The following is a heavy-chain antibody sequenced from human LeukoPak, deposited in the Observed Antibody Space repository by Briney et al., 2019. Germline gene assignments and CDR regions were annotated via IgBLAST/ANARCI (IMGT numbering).Heavy chain of an antibody. V-gene: IGHV4-39*01. J-gene: IGHJ5*02. CDR3: ARGRYDFWRGYSTNNWFDP. CDR2: IYYSGST. Sequence: PSETLSLTCTVSGGSISSSSYYWGWIRQPPGKGLEWIGSIYYSGSTYYSPSLKSRVTISVDTSKNQFSLKLSSVTAADTAVYYCARGRYDFWRGYSTNNWFDPWGQGTLVTVSS. CDR1: GGSISSSSYY. D-gene: IGHD3-3*01.